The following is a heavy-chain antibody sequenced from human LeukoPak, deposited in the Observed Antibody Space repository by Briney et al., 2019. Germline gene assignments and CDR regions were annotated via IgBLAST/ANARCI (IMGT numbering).Heavy chain of an antibody. Sequence: GASVKVSCKASGYTFTSYYMHWVRQAPGQGLEWMGIINPSSGTTSYAQNFQGRVTMTRDMSTTTVYMELSSLRSEDTAVYYCARDPGLQGNYYYMDVWGKGTTVTVSS. CDR3: ARDPGLQGNYYYMDV. CDR2: INPSSGTT. D-gene: IGHD4-11*01. CDR1: GYTFTSYY. J-gene: IGHJ6*03. V-gene: IGHV1-46*01.